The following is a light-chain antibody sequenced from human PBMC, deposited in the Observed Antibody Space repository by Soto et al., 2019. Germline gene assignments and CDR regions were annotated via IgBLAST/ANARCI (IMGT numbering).Light chain of an antibody. J-gene: IGKJ1*01. CDR3: QQSYSTLAWT. CDR1: QSISSY. V-gene: IGKV1-39*01. CDR2: AAS. Sequence: DIQMTQTPSALSTSVGDRVTITCRASQSISSYLNWYQQKAGTAPKLLIYAASSLQSGVPSRFSGSGSGTDFTLTISSLQPEDFATYYCQQSYSTLAWTFGQGTKVDIK.